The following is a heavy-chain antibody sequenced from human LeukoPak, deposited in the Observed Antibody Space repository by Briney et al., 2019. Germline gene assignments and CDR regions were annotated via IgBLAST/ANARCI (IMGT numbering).Heavy chain of an antibody. CDR1: GFTFSNYG. J-gene: IGHJ4*02. V-gene: IGHV3-30*18. Sequence: GGSLRLSCAASGFTFSNYGMHWVRQAPAKGLEWLAFISYDGSKKYYADSVKGRLTISRDNAKNTLYLQMNTLRAEDAAVYYCAKRAGYSSAWNAADYWGQGTLVTVSS. CDR2: ISYDGSKK. CDR3: AKRAGYSSAWNAADY. D-gene: IGHD6-19*01.